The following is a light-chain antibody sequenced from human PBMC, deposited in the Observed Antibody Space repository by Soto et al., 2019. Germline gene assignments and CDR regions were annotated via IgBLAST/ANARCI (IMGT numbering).Light chain of an antibody. V-gene: IGKV1-9*01. Sequence: DIQLTQSPSFLSASVGDRVTITCRASQGISSYLAWYHQKPGKAPKLLIYAASTLQSGVPSRFSGSGSGTEFTLTISSLQPEDFATYYCQQLNSYPSITFGQGTRLEIK. CDR2: AAS. J-gene: IGKJ5*01. CDR1: QGISSY. CDR3: QQLNSYPSIT.